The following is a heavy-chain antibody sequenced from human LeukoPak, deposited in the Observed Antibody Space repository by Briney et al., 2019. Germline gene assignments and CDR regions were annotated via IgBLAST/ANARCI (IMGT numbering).Heavy chain of an antibody. Sequence: GGSLRLSCAASGLTVSSNHMSWVRQAPGKGLEWVSVIYSGGSTYYADSVKGRFTISRDNSKNTLYLQMNSLGAEDTAVYYCASGYCSGGSCYSVYFQHWGQGTLVTVSS. V-gene: IGHV3-53*01. CDR3: ASGYCSGGSCYSVYFQH. CDR1: GLTVSSNH. D-gene: IGHD2-15*01. J-gene: IGHJ1*01. CDR2: IYSGGST.